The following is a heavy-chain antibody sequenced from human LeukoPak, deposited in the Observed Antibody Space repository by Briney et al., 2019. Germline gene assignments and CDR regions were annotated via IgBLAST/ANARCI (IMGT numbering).Heavy chain of an antibody. V-gene: IGHV1-2*02. CDR3: ARGAAMAYFTFDY. Sequence: ASVKVSCKASGYTFTGYYMHWVRQAPGQGLEWMGWINPNSGGTNYAQKFQGRVTMTRDTSISTAYMELSRLRSDDTAVYYCARGAAMAYFTFDYWGQGTLVTVSS. CDR2: INPNSGGT. J-gene: IGHJ4*02. CDR1: GYTFTGYY. D-gene: IGHD5-18*01.